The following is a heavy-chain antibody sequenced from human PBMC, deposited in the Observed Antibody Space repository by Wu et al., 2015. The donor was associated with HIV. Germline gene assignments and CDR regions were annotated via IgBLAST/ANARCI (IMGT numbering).Heavy chain of an antibody. CDR2: ISAYNGDT. J-gene: IGHJ4*02. V-gene: IGHV1-18*01. Sequence: QVQVVQSGAEVKKPGASVKVSCKASGYTFTNYGITWVRQAPGQGLEWMGWISAYNGDTKYAQKLQGRVTMTTDTSTSTAYMELRSLRSDDTAVYYCARDLAYYSTTSYYPEIDYWGQGTLVTVSS. CDR1: GYTFTNYG. D-gene: IGHD2-2*01. CDR3: ARDLAYYSTTSYYPEIDY.